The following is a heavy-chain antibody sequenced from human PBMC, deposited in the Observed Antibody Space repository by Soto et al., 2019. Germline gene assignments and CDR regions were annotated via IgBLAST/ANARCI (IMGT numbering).Heavy chain of an antibody. D-gene: IGHD3-22*01. CDR2: FDPEDGET. Sequence: AKPSWKVSGYTISEFFMHWVIQPPAKGLEWMGGFDPEDGETVYAQKFQCRVTMTEDTYTDTAYMELSSVRSEDTAVYHCATPTRVSSGYSYSYFGYWGKGTLSSVSS. CDR3: ATPTRVSSGYSYSYFGY. V-gene: IGHV1-24*01. CDR1: GYTISEFF. J-gene: IGHJ4*02.